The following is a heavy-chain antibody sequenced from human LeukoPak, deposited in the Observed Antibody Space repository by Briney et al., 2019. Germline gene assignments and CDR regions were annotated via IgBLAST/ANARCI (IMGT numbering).Heavy chain of an antibody. CDR2: IDPNSGVT. J-gene: IGHJ4*02. CDR3: ARERGYSSSWYLL. D-gene: IGHD6-13*01. CDR1: GYTFTGYY. V-gene: IGHV1-2*06. Sequence: ASVKVSCKASGYTFTGYYMHWVRQAPGQGLEWMGRIDPNSGVTNYAQNFQGRVTMTRDTSITTAYMDLSGLRSDDTAVYYCARERGYSSSWYLLWGQGTLVTVSS.